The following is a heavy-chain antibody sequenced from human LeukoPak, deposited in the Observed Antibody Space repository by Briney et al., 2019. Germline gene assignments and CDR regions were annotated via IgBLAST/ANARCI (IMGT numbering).Heavy chain of an antibody. CDR2: IYHSGST. CDR3: ARVVSLSGLVGYYYDSSGSVDY. Sequence: PSETLSLTCTVSGSSISSGGYYWSWIRQPPGKGLEWIGYIYHSGSTYYNPSLKSRVTISVDRSKNQFSLKLSSVTAADTAVYYCARVVSLSGLVGYYYDSSGSVDYWGQGTLVTVSS. D-gene: IGHD3-22*01. CDR1: GSSISSGGYY. J-gene: IGHJ4*02. V-gene: IGHV4-30-2*01.